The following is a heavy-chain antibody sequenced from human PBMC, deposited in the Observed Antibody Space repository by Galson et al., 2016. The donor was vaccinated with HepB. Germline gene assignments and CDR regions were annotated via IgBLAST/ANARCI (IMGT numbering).Heavy chain of an antibody. J-gene: IGHJ4*02. V-gene: IGHV1-3*04. Sequence: SVKVSCKASGYTFTNYAMHWVRQAPGERLEWMGWMNTANGNTMYSENLQGRVTITWDTAATTAYMDLSSLRSEDTAVYYCARTYGSGSIGWDIWGQGTLVTVSS. CDR1: GYTFTNYA. CDR3: ARTYGSGSIGWDI. D-gene: IGHD3-10*01. CDR2: MNTANGNT.